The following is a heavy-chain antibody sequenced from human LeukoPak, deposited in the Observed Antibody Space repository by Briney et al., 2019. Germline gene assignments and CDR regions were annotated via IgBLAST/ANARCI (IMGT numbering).Heavy chain of an antibody. D-gene: IGHD6-13*01. J-gene: IGHJ5*02. CDR3: ARLHFAAAEEFDP. CDR2: IYNSGST. Sequence: SETLSLTCTVSGGSINDYFWSWIRQLPGKGLEWIGYIYNSGSTNYNPSLKSRVSISADTSKNQFPLNLSSVTAADTAVYYCARLHFAAAEEFDPWGQGTLVTVPS. V-gene: IGHV4-59*08. CDR1: GGSINDYF.